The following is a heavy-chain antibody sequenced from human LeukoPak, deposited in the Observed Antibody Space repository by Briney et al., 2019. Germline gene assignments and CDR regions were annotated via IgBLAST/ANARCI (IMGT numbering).Heavy chain of an antibody. J-gene: IGHJ4*02. CDR1: GFTFSDYS. Sequence: GGSLRLSCAASGFTFSDYSMNWVRPAPGKGLEWVSSISSSSSYRYYADSVKGRFTISRDNAKKSLYLQMNSLRAEDTAVYYCAREGYSPRDGYNFNFDYWGQGTLVTVSS. CDR2: ISSSSSYR. D-gene: IGHD5-24*01. CDR3: AREGYSPRDGYNFNFDY. V-gene: IGHV3-21*01.